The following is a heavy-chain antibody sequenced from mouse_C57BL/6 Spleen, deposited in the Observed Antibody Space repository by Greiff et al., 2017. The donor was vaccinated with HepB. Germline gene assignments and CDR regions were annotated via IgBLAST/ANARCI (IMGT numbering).Heavy chain of an antibody. D-gene: IGHD4-1*01. Sequence: EVHLVESGPGLVKPSQSLSLTCSVTGYSITSGYYWNWIRQFPGNKLEWMGYISYDGTNNYNPSLKNRISITRDTSKNQFFLKLNSVTTEDTATYYCATGPYFDYWGQGTPLTVSS. CDR2: ISYDGTN. V-gene: IGHV3-6*01. CDR3: ATGPYFDY. CDR1: GYSITSGYY. J-gene: IGHJ2*01.